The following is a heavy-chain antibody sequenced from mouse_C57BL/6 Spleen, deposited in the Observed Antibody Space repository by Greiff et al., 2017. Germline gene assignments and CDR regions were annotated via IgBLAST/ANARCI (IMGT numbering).Heavy chain of an antibody. CDR3: ASIYYDYDPFAY. CDR1: GYSFTSYW. CDR2: IHPNSGST. J-gene: IGHJ3*01. V-gene: IGHV1-64*01. D-gene: IGHD2-4*01. Sequence: QVQLQQPGAELVKPGASVKLSCKASGYSFTSYWMHWVKQRPGQGLEWIGMIHPNSGSTNYNEKFKSKATLTVDKSSSTAYMQLSSLTSEDSAVYYCASIYYDYDPFAYWRQGILVNVYA.